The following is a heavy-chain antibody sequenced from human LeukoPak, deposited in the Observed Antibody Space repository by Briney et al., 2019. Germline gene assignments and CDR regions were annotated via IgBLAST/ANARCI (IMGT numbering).Heavy chain of an antibody. J-gene: IGHJ4*02. D-gene: IGHD3-3*01. V-gene: IGHV3-9*01. CDR1: GFTFGDYG. CDR2: ISWSSGTI. Sequence: PGRSLRLSCAASGFTFGDYGMDWVRQRPGKGLEWVSGISWSSGTIVYADSVKGRFTISRDNAKNALYLQMNNLRPDDTALYYCAKDFTFLERHQFDYWGQGTLVTVSS. CDR3: AKDFTFLERHQFDY.